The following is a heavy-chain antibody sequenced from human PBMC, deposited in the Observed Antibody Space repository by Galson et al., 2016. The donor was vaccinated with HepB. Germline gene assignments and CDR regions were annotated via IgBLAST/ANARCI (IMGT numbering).Heavy chain of an antibody. CDR3: TRGKSERFFDWLSDY. D-gene: IGHD3-9*01. CDR2: INTNIGHP. J-gene: IGHJ4*02. Sequence: SVKVSCKASGCSFTNYAMNWVRQAPGQGLEWMGWINTNIGHPTYAQGFTGRFVFSLDTSVSTAYLQISNLKAEDTGVYYCTRGKSERFFDWLSDYWGQGTLVTVSS. CDR1: GCSFTNYA. V-gene: IGHV7-4-1*02.